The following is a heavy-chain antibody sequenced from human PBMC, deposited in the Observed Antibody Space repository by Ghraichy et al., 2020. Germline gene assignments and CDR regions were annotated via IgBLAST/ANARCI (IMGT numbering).Heavy chain of an antibody. CDR2: IDAGNGNT. CDR1: GYTFTSYA. J-gene: IGHJ6*02. V-gene: IGHV1-3*01. CDR3: ARSWYCSSTSCYSGMDV. D-gene: IGHD2-2*01. Sequence: ASVKVSCKASGYTFTSYAMHWVRQAPGQRLEWMGWIDAGNGNTKYSQKFQGRVTITRDTSASTAYMELSSLRSEDTAVYYCARSWYCSSTSCYSGMDVWGQGTTVTVSS.